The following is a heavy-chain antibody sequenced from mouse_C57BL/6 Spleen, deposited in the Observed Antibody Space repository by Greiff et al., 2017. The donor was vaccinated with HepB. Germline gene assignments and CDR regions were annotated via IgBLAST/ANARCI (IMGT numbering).Heavy chain of an antibody. Sequence: QVQLQQSGAELVKPGASVKISCKASGYAFSSYWMNWVKQRPGKGLEWIGQIYPGDGDTNYNGKFKGKATLTADKSSRTAYIQLSSLTSEDSAVYVCARYEDEITTVVATGYFDVWGTGTTVTVSS. CDR3: ARYEDEITTVVATGYFDV. J-gene: IGHJ1*03. CDR2: IYPGDGDT. V-gene: IGHV1-80*01. CDR1: GYAFSSYW. D-gene: IGHD1-1*01.